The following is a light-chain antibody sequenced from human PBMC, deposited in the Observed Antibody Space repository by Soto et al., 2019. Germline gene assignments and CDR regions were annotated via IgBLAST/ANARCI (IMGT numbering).Light chain of an antibody. Sequence: QPVLTLPPSASGTPGQRVTISCSGSSSNIESNTVTWYQQLPGTAPKLVIYSNYDRPSGVPDRFSGSTSGTSASLVIRGLQSEDEADYYCAAWDDILNGYVFGGGTKLTVL. J-gene: IGLJ1*01. V-gene: IGLV1-44*01. CDR3: AAWDDILNGYV. CDR1: SSNIESNT. CDR2: SNY.